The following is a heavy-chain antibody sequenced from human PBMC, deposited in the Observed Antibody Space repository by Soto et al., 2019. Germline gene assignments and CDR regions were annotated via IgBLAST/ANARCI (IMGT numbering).Heavy chain of an antibody. Sequence: GASVKVSCKVSGYTLTELSMHWVRQAPGKGLEWMGGFDPEDGETIYAQKFQGRVTMTEDTSTDTAYMELSSLRSEDTAVYYCATDARLHDYFFGDAFDIWGQGAMVTVSS. D-gene: IGHD3-3*01. CDR3: ATDARLHDYFFGDAFDI. CDR1: GYTLTELS. V-gene: IGHV1-24*01. CDR2: FDPEDGET. J-gene: IGHJ3*02.